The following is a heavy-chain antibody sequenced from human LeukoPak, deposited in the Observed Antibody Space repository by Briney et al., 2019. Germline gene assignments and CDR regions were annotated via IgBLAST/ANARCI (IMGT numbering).Heavy chain of an antibody. CDR2: IYYSGST. CDR3: ARTTEGGYTYGYFYYYYMDV. D-gene: IGHD5-18*01. J-gene: IGHJ6*03. V-gene: IGHV4-59*01. Sequence: PSETLSLTCTVSGGSISSCYWSWIRQPPGKGLEWIGYIYYSGSTNYNPSLKSRVTISVDTSKNQFSLKLTSVTAADTAVYYCARTTEGGYTYGYFYYYYMDVWGKGTTVTISS. CDR1: GGSISSCY.